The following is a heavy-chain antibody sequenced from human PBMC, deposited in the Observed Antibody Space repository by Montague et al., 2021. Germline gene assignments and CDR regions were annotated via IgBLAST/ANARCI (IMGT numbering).Heavy chain of an antibody. CDR2: ITGSGATT. J-gene: IGHJ5*02. D-gene: IGHD3-22*01. CDR1: GFTSSNYG. Sequence: SLRLSCAASGFTSSNYGMSWVRQAPGKGLEWVSSITGSGATTYYADSVKGRFTISRDNSENTLYLQMNNLRAEDTALYYCARERGVSSGIGQLDPWGQGTLVTVSS. CDR3: ARERGVSSGIGQLDP. V-gene: IGHV3-23*01.